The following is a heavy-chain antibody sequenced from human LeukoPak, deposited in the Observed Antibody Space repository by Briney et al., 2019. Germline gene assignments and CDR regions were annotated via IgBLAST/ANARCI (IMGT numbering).Heavy chain of an antibody. J-gene: IGHJ6*04. CDR3: AAGSRYYDILTGYDRDV. CDR1: GFTFSSYE. V-gene: IGHV3-48*03. CDR2: ISSSGSTI. Sequence: GGSLRLSCAASGFTFSSYEMNWVRQAPGKGLEWVSYISSSGSTIYYADSVKGRFTISRDDAKNSLYLQMNSLRAEDTAVYYCAAGSRYYDILTGYDRDVWGKGTTVTISS. D-gene: IGHD3-9*01.